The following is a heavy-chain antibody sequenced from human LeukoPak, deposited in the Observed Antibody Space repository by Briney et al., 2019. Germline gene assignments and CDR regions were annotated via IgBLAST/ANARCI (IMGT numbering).Heavy chain of an antibody. CDR3: AKDRLYSSGTDAFDI. Sequence: PGGSLRLSCAASGFTFSSYAMSWVRQAPGKGLEWVAAISGIGVSPYYADSVTGRFTISRDNSKNTLYLQMTSLRAEDTAVYYCAKDRLYSSGTDAFDIWGQGTMVTVSS. V-gene: IGHV3-23*01. CDR2: ISGIGVSP. J-gene: IGHJ3*02. D-gene: IGHD6-19*01. CDR1: GFTFSSYA.